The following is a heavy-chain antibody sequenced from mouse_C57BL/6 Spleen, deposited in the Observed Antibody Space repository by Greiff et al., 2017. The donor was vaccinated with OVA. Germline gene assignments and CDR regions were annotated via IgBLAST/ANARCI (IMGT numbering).Heavy chain of an antibody. CDR1: GFTFSDYY. D-gene: IGHD1-1*01. CDR3: AIITTVGGYFDV. V-gene: IGHV5-12*01. J-gene: IGHJ1*03. Sequence: EVQLVESGGGLVQPGGSLKLSCAASGFTFSDYYMYWVRQTPEKRLEWVAYISNGGGSTYYPDTVKGRFTISRDNAKNTLYLQMSRLKSEDTAMYYCAIITTVGGYFDVWGTGTTVTVSS. CDR2: ISNGGGST.